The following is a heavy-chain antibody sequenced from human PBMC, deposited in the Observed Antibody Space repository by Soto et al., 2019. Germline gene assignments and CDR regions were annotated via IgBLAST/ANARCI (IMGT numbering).Heavy chain of an antibody. CDR1: GFTFSSYG. J-gene: IGHJ4*02. D-gene: IGHD7-27*01. V-gene: IGHV3-30*18. Sequence: QVQLVESGGGVVQPGRSLRLSCAASGFTFSSYGMHWVRQAPGKGLEWVAVISYDGSNKYYADSVKGRFTISRDNSKNTLYLQMNSLRAEDTAVYYCAKANWGSGVDYWGQGNLVTVSS. CDR3: AKANWGSGVDY. CDR2: ISYDGSNK.